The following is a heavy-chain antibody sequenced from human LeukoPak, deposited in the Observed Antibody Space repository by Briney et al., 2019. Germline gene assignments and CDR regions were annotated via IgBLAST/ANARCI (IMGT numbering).Heavy chain of an antibody. Sequence: GGSLRLSCAASGFTFDDYAMHWVGQAPGKGLQWVSLITGDGGGTYHADSVKGRFTISRGNSKNSLYLQMNSLKTEDTALYFCAKDKYYGTGTYRELDYWGQGTLVTVSS. D-gene: IGHD3-10*01. J-gene: IGHJ4*02. CDR3: AKDKYYGTGTYRELDY. CDR2: ITGDGGGT. CDR1: GFTFDDYA. V-gene: IGHV3-43*02.